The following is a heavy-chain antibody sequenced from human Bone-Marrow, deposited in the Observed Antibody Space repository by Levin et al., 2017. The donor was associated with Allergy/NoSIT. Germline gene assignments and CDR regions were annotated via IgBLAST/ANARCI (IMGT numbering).Heavy chain of an antibody. V-gene: IGHV3-23*01. CDR1: GFTFSSYA. Sequence: GESLKISCAASGFTFSSYAMSWVRQAPGKGLEWVSSISGSGTISHYAESVKGRFTISRDISKNMLHLQMNSLRAEDTAIYFCAKEGLAVAGYYFDSWGQGTLVTVSS. D-gene: IGHD6-19*01. J-gene: IGHJ4*02. CDR2: ISGSGTIS. CDR3: AKEGLAVAGYYFDS.